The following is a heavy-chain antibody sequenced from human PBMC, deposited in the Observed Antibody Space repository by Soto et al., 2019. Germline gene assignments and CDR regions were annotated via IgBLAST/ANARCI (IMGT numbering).Heavy chain of an antibody. D-gene: IGHD3-3*01. CDR2: IYYSGST. Sequence: SETLSLTCTVSGGSISSSGYYWNWIRQHPGKGLEWIGYIYYSGSTYYNPSLKSRVTISVDTSKNQFSLKLSSVTAADTAVYYCARGGLLRFLEWYLSWFDPWGQGTLVTVSS. CDR3: ARGGLLRFLEWYLSWFDP. J-gene: IGHJ5*02. V-gene: IGHV4-31*03. CDR1: GGSISSSGYY.